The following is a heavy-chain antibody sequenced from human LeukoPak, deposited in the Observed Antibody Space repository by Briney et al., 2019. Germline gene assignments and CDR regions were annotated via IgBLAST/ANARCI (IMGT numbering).Heavy chain of an antibody. CDR2: TYYRSKWYN. CDR1: GDSVSSNSAA. Sequence: SQTLSLTCAISGDSVSSNSAAWNWIRQSPSRGLEWLGRTYYRSKWYNDYAVSVKSRIVINPDTSENQFSLQLSSVTPEDTAVYYCTRDGIRVLDYWGQGILVTASS. D-gene: IGHD1-1*01. V-gene: IGHV6-1*01. J-gene: IGHJ4*02. CDR3: TRDGIRVLDY.